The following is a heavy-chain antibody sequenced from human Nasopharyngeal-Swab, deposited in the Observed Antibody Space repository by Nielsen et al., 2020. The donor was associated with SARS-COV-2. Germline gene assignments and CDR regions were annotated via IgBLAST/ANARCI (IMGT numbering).Heavy chain of an antibody. CDR2: IYHSGST. V-gene: IGHV4-38-2*02. CDR3: ARARDRVTIFGVVRDWFDP. Sequence: SETLSLTCTVSGYSISSGYYWGWIWQPPGKGLEWIGNIYHSGSTFYNPSLKSRVTISVDTSKNQFSLKLSSVTAADTAVYYCARARDRVTIFGVVRDWFDPWGQGTLVTVSS. CDR1: GYSISSGYY. D-gene: IGHD3-3*01. J-gene: IGHJ5*02.